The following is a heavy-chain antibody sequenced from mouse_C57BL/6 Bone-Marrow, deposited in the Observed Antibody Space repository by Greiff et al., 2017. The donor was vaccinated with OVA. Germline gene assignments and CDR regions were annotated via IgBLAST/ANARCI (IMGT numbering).Heavy chain of an antibody. CDR2: IYPGSGST. D-gene: IGHD2-4*01. CDR1: GYTFTSYW. Sequence: QVQLQQPGAELVKPGASVKMSCKASGYTFTSYWITWVKQRPGQGLEWIGDIYPGSGSTNYNEKFKSKATLNVDTSSSTAYMQLSSLTSEDSAVYYCARGDYDYFPDYWGQGTTLTVSS. CDR3: ARGDYDYFPDY. J-gene: IGHJ2*01. V-gene: IGHV1-55*01.